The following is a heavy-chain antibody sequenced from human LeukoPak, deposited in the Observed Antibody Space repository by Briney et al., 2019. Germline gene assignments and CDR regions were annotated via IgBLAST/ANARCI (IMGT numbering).Heavy chain of an antibody. Sequence: GGSLRLSCAASGFTVGSNYMSWVRQAPGKGLEWVSVIYSGGSTYYADSVKGRFTISRDNSKNTLYLQMNSLRAEDTAVYYCARVPGGGGSYYYYYGMGVWGQGTTVTVSS. V-gene: IGHV3-66*02. CDR2: IYSGGST. D-gene: IGHD1-26*01. J-gene: IGHJ6*02. CDR1: GFTVGSNY. CDR3: ARVPGGGGSYYYYYGMGV.